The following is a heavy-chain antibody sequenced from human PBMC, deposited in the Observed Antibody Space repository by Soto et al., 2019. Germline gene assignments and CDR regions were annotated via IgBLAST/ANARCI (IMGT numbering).Heavy chain of an antibody. J-gene: IGHJ4*02. CDR3: ARDSPIGSTYSGYDAIDS. V-gene: IGHV1-69*08. CDR2: TLPILDVA. D-gene: IGHD5-12*01. Sequence: QVQLVQSGAEVKKPGSSVKVSCKASGGTFSTSTFTWVRQAPGQGLEWMGRTLPILDVADYAQDFQGRVTITPDKSTSTAYMELTSLTSKDTAVYYCARDSPIGSTYSGYDAIDSWGQGTLVTVSS. CDR1: GGTFSTST.